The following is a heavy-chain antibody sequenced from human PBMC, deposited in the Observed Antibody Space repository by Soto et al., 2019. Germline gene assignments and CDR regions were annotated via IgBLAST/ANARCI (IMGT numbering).Heavy chain of an antibody. J-gene: IGHJ6*02. Sequence: QLQLQESGPGLVKPSETLSLTCTVSGGSISSSSYYWGWIRQPPGKGLEWIGSIYYSGSTYYNPSLKSRVTISVDTSKNQFSLKLSSVTAADTAVYYCARHFIGDSSGYYEYYYYYGMDVWGQGTTVTVSS. CDR3: ARHFIGDSSGYYEYYYYYGMDV. CDR2: IYYSGST. V-gene: IGHV4-39*01. CDR1: GGSISSSSYY. D-gene: IGHD3-22*01.